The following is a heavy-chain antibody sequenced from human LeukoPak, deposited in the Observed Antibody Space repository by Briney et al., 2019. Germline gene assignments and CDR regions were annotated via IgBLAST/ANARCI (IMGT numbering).Heavy chain of an antibody. D-gene: IGHD3-22*01. CDR2: IYHSGST. Sequence: SQTLSLTCAVSGGSISSGGYSWSWLRQPPGKGLEWIGYIYHSGSTYYNPSLKSRVTISVDRSKNQFSLKLSSVTAADTAVYYCARGDSSGYYSYFDYWGQGTLVTVSS. CDR3: ARGDSSGYYSYFDY. CDR1: GGSISSGGYS. J-gene: IGHJ4*02. V-gene: IGHV4-30-2*01.